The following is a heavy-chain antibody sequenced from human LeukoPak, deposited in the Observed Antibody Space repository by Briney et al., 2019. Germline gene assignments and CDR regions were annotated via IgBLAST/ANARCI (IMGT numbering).Heavy chain of an antibody. Sequence: PSETLSLTCTVSGGSISSGSYYWGWIRQPPGKGLEWIGSIYYSGSTYYNPSLKSRVTISVDTSKNQFSLKLSSVTAADTAVYYCAREEVITMVRGVKNWFDPWGQGTLVTASS. CDR1: GGSISSGSYY. CDR3: AREEVITMVRGVKNWFDP. CDR2: IYYSGST. J-gene: IGHJ5*02. D-gene: IGHD3-10*01. V-gene: IGHV4-39*07.